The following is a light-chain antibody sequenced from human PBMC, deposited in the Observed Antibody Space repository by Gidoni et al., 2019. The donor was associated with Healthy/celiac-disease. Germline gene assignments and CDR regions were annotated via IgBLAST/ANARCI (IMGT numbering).Light chain of an antibody. CDR1: QGISSW. V-gene: IGKV1-5*03. CDR2: KAS. CDR3: QQYNSYSKT. Sequence: DIQMTQSPSPLSASVGDRVTITCRASQGISSWLAWYQQKPGKAPKLLIYKASSLESGVPSRFSGSGSGTEFTLTISSLQPDDFGTYYCQQYNSYSKTFGQGTKVEIK. J-gene: IGKJ1*01.